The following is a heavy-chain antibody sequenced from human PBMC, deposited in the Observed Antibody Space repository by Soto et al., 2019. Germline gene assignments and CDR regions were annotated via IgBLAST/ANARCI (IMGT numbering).Heavy chain of an antibody. V-gene: IGHV4-34*01. CDR3: ARGMDYATRKKNFDY. CDR1: GGSFSGYY. D-gene: IGHD3-16*01. Sequence: PSETLSLTCAVYGGSFSGYYWSWIRQPPGKGLEWIGEINHSGSTNYNPSLKSRVTISVDTSKNQFSLKLSSVTAADTAVYYCARGMDYATRKKNFDYWGQGTLVTVSS. CDR2: INHSGST. J-gene: IGHJ4*02.